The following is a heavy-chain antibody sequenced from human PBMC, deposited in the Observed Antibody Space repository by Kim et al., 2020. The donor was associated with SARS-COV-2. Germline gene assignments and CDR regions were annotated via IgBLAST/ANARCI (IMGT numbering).Heavy chain of an antibody. Sequence: GGSLRLSCAASEFTFSTYAMNWVRQAPGKGLEWVSAISGPGGSTHYADSVKGRFTVSRDNSKNTVYLQMNSLRDDDTAVYYCAKGGGLVVVEATKAGIDYWGQGTLVTVSS. V-gene: IGHV3-23*01. CDR3: AKGGGLVVVEATKAGIDY. J-gene: IGHJ4*02. D-gene: IGHD2-15*01. CDR1: EFTFSTYA. CDR2: ISGPGGST.